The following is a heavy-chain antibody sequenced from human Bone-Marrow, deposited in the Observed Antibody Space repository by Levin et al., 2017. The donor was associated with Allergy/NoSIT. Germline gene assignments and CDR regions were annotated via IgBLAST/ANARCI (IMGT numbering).Heavy chain of an antibody. J-gene: IGHJ4*02. CDR1: GFIFNIYD. CDR3: AKDLGTRSFAAVFDW. D-gene: IGHD3-9*01. V-gene: IGHV3-13*01. CDR2: VGPAGET. Sequence: GESLKISCAASGFIFNIYDMHWVRQATGKGLEWVSAVGPAGETYYPGSVKGRFTISRDNSKSSLFLQMNSLRTEDTALYYCAKDLGTRSFAAVFDWWGQGTQVTVSS.